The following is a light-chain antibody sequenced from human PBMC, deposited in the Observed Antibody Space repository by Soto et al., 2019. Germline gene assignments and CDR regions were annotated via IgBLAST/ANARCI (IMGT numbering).Light chain of an antibody. CDR3: AAWDDSLSGYV. V-gene: IGLV1-47*02. CDR1: SSNLGSYY. J-gene: IGLJ1*01. CDR2: TNN. Sequence: QSVLTQPPSASGTPGQRVTISCSGSSSNLGSYYVYWYQQLPGTAPKLLIYTNNQRPSGVPDRFSGSKSGTSASLAISGLRSEDEADYYCAAWDDSLSGYVFGTGTKLTVL.